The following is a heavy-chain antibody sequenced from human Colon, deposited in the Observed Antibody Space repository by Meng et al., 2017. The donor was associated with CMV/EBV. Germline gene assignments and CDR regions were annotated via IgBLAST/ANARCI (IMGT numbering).Heavy chain of an antibody. V-gene: IGHV1-2*02. J-gene: IGHJ4*02. CDR3: ARGPSGSRVPIDY. Sequence: QVQSVTSREAVTTRGALLKSSCNNSGYTIRAYHIPWVRQAPGLGVGGMGWINSKNGATAYEQKFQGRFTMTRDTSITTVYMELSSLRSDDTAVYYCARGPSGSRVPIDYWGQGSLVTVSS. CDR2: INSKNGAT. CDR1: GYTIRAYH. D-gene: IGHD1-26*01.